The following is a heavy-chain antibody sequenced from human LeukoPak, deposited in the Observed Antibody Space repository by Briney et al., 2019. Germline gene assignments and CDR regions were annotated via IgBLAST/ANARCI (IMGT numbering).Heavy chain of an antibody. J-gene: IGHJ4*02. D-gene: IGHD3-22*01. Sequence: GGSLSLSCAASGFTFSGYGLHWVRQVPGKGLVWVSRINSDGGSTSYADSVKGRFTISRDNAKKTLYLQMNSLRAEDTAVYYCARGRDSSGYPYFGYWGQGTLVTVSS. CDR1: GFTFSGYG. CDR3: ARGRDSSGYPYFGY. V-gene: IGHV3-74*01. CDR2: INSDGGST.